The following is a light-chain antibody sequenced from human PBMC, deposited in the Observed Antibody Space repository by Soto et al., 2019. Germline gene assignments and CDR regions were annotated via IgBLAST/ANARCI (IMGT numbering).Light chain of an antibody. Sequence: ILMTQSPATLSVSPGERATLSCRASQSVSSNLAWYQQKPGQAPRLLIYGASTRATGIPARFSGSGSGTEFTLTIGSLQSEDFAVYYCQQYNNWPLTFGGGTKV. CDR2: GAS. CDR1: QSVSSN. CDR3: QQYNNWPLT. V-gene: IGKV3-15*01. J-gene: IGKJ4*01.